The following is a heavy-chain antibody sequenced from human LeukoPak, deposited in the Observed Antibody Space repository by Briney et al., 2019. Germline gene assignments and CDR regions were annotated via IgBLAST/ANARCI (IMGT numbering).Heavy chain of an antibody. CDR2: IYYSGST. CDR3: ARDKDTSSWYGDAFDI. J-gene: IGHJ3*02. CDR1: GGSISSDY. Sequence: SETLSLTCSVSGGSISSDYWTWIRQPPGKGLEWIGYIYYSGSTNYNPSLKSRVTISVDTSKNQFSLKLSSVTAADTAVYYCARDKDTSSWYGDAFDIWGQGTMVTVSS. D-gene: IGHD6-13*01. V-gene: IGHV4-59*01.